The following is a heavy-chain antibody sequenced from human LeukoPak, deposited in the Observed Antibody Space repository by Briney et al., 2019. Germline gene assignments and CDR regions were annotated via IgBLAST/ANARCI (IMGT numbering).Heavy chain of an antibody. CDR3: ARGTRITMIVVVTLGAFDI. Sequence: SETLSLTCAVYGGSFSGYYWGWIRQPPGKGLEWIGSIYYSGSTYYNPSLKSRVTISVDTSKNQFSLKLSSVTAANTAVYYCARGTRITMIVVVTLGAFDIWGQGTMVTVSS. CDR1: GGSFSGYY. CDR2: IYYSGST. V-gene: IGHV4-34*01. J-gene: IGHJ3*02. D-gene: IGHD3-22*01.